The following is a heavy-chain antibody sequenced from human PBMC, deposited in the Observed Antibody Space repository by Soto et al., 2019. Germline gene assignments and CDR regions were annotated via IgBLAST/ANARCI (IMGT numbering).Heavy chain of an antibody. D-gene: IGHD6-13*01. V-gene: IGHV1-69*02. Sequence: QVQLVQSGAEVKKPGSSVKVSCKASGGTFSSYTISWVRQAPGQGLEWMGRIIPILGIANYAQKFQGRVTITADKSTSTAYMELSSLRSEDTAVYYCASAKGSSWYAFDYWGQGTLVTVSS. J-gene: IGHJ4*02. CDR3: ASAKGSSWYAFDY. CDR1: GGTFSSYT. CDR2: IIPILGIA.